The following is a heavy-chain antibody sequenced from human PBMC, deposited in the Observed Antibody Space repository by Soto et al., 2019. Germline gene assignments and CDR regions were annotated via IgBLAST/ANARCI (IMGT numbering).Heavy chain of an antibody. CDR1: GGSISSSSYY. D-gene: IGHD5-18*01. J-gene: IGHJ6*02. CDR3: ARHSYEDELWFPYYYYYGMDV. Sequence: QLQLQESGPGLVKPSETLSLTCTVSGGSISSSSYYWGWIRQPPGKGLEWIGSIYYSGSTYYNPSLKSRVTISVDTSKNQFSLKLSSVTAADTAVYYCARHSYEDELWFPYYYYYGMDVWGQGTTVTVSS. CDR2: IYYSGST. V-gene: IGHV4-39*01.